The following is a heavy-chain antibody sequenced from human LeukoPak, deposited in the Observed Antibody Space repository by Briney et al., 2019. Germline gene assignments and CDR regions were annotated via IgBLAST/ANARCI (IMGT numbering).Heavy chain of an antibody. J-gene: IGHJ6*02. CDR1: GFTFSSYG. CDR3: ARDLYYDSSGSYYYYYYGMDV. V-gene: IGHV3-33*01. Sequence: PGRSLRLSCAASGFTFSSYGMHWVRQAPGKGLEWVAVIWYDGSNKYYADSVKGRFTISRDNSKNTLYLQMNSLRAEDTAVYYCARDLYYDSSGSYYYYYYGMDVWGQGTTVTVSS. CDR2: IWYDGSNK. D-gene: IGHD3-22*01.